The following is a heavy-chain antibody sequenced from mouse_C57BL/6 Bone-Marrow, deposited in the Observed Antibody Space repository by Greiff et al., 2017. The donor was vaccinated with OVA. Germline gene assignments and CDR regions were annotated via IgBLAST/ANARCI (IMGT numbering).Heavy chain of an antibody. CDR3: ARYITTVVDYFDY. V-gene: IGHV1-7*01. CDR2: INPSSGYT. Sequence: VQLQQSGAELAKPGASVKLSCKASGYTFTSYWMHWVKQRPGQGLEWIGYINPSSGYTKYNQKFKDKATLTADKSSSTAYMQLSSLTYEDSAVYYCARYITTVVDYFDYWGQGTTLTVSS. J-gene: IGHJ2*01. CDR1: GYTFTSYW. D-gene: IGHD1-1*01.